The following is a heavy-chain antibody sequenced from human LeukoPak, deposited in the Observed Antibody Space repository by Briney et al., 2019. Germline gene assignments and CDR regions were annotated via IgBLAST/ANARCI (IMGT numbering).Heavy chain of an antibody. CDR3: ATQGLLDAFDI. D-gene: IGHD3-22*01. Sequence: PGGSLRLSCAASGFTFSDAWMIWVGQAPGKGREGVGRIKSRADGGTPDYAAPVTGRFTISRDDSNGTLFLQMNSLTTEDTAVYYCATQGLLDAFDIWGQGTMVIVSS. CDR2: IKSRADGGTP. J-gene: IGHJ3*02. CDR1: GFTFSDAW. V-gene: IGHV3-15*01.